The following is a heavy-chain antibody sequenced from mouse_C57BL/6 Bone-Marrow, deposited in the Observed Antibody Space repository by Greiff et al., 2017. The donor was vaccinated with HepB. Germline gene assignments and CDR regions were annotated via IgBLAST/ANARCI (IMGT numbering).Heavy chain of an antibody. CDR1: GYTFTSYY. CDR3: AREGAYYSNDQYYDAMDY. D-gene: IGHD2-5*01. V-gene: IGHV1-12*01. CDR2: IYPGNGDT. Sequence: QVQLQQSGAELVRPGASVKMSCKASGYTFTSYYMHWVKQTPRQGLEWIGAIYPGNGDTSYNQKFKGKATLTVDKSSSTAYMQLSSLTSEDSAVYFCAREGAYYSNDQYYDAMDYWGQGTSVTVSS. J-gene: IGHJ4*01.